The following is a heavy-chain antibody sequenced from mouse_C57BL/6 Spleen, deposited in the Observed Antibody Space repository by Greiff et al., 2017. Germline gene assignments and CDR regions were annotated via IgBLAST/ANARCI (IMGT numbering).Heavy chain of an antibody. D-gene: IGHD2-4*01. Sequence: VQLQQSGPGLVQPSQSLSITCPVPGFSLTSYGVHWVRQSPGKGLEWLGVIWRGGSTDYNAAFMSRLSITKDNSKSQVFFRMNSLQADDTAIYYWANYDYEGLYAMDYWGQGTSVTVSS. CDR1: GFSLTSYG. CDR2: IWRGGST. V-gene: IGHV2-5*01. CDR3: ANYDYEGLYAMDY. J-gene: IGHJ4*01.